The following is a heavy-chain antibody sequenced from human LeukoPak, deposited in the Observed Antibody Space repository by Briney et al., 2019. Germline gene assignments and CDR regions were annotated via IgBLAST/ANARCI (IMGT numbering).Heavy chain of an antibody. J-gene: IGHJ4*02. CDR3: ARGYPPYCGGDCYTFDY. CDR1: AFTFSSYA. D-gene: IGHD2-21*02. Sequence: PGGSLRLSCAASAFTFSSYAMHWVRQAPGKGLEWVAVISYDGSNKYYADSVKGRFTISRDNSKNTLYLQMNSLRAEDTAVYYCARGYPPYCGGDCYTFDYWGQGTLVTVSS. V-gene: IGHV3-30-3*01. CDR2: ISYDGSNK.